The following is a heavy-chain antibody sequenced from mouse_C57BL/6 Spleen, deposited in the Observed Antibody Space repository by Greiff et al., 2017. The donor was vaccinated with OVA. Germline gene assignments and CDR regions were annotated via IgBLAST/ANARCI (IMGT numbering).Heavy chain of an antibody. D-gene: IGHD2-1*01. CDR1: GYTFTDYE. CDR2: IDPETGGT. Sequence: LQESGAELVRPGASVTLSCKASGYTFTDYEMHWVKQTPVHGLEWIGAIDPETGGTAYNQKFKGKAILTADKSSSTAYMELRSLTSEDSAVYYCTSSRGYYGNLFDVWGTGTTVTVSS. CDR3: TSSRGYYGNLFDV. J-gene: IGHJ1*03. V-gene: IGHV1-15*01.